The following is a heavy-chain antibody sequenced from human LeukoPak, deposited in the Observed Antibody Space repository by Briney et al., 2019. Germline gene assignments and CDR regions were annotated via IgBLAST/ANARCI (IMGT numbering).Heavy chain of an antibody. J-gene: IGHJ3*02. Sequence: ASVKVSCKVSGYTLTELSMHWVRQAPGKGIEWMGGFDPEDGETIYAQKFQGRVTMTEDTSTDTAYMELSSLRSEDTAVYYCATVALDGGYSIAFDIWGQGTMVTVSS. CDR1: GYTLTELS. CDR2: FDPEDGET. D-gene: IGHD4-23*01. CDR3: ATVALDGGYSIAFDI. V-gene: IGHV1-24*01.